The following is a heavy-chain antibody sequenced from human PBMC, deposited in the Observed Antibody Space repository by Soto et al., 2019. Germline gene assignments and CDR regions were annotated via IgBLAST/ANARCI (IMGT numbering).Heavy chain of an antibody. CDR2: ISYDGSEN. V-gene: IGHV3-30-3*01. D-gene: IGHD3-16*02. CDR3: ARADAWALPGYRFDY. CDR1: GFTFSSYA. J-gene: IGHJ4*02. Sequence: QAQLVESGGGVVQPGRSLRLSCAASGFTFSSYAMHCVLQAPGKGLEWVAVISYDGSENHHADSVKGRFTISRDNSKNTRYLQMNSLRPEDTAVYYCARADAWALPGYRFDYWGQGTLITVSS.